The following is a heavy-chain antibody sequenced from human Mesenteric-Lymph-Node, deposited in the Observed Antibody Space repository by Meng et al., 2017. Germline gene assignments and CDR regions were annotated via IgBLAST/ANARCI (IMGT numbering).Heavy chain of an antibody. Sequence: QGQLQESGPGLVKPSGTLSLTCAVSGGSMSSTNWWSWVRQPPGKGLEWIGEIYHSGRTNYNPSVKSRVSMSVDKSQNHFSLRLSSVTAADTAVYYCTTLYGDSISWGQGTLVTVSS. CDR3: TTLYGDSIS. CDR2: IYHSGRT. D-gene: IGHD4-17*01. J-gene: IGHJ4*02. V-gene: IGHV4-4*02. CDR1: GGSMSSTNW.